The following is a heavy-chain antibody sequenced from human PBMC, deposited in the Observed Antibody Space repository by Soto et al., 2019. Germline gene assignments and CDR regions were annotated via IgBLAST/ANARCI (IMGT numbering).Heavy chain of an antibody. V-gene: IGHV1-69*06. Sequence: QVQLVQSGAEVKKPGSSVKVSCKASGGSFSSYAISWVRQAPVQGLEWMGGIIPIFGTATYAQKFQGRVTIIADKSTSTGYMELSSLRSEDTAVYYCARAGPVAGNHAFDIWGQGTLVTVSS. J-gene: IGHJ3*02. CDR2: IIPIFGTA. D-gene: IGHD6-19*01. CDR1: GGSFSSYA. CDR3: ARAGPVAGNHAFDI.